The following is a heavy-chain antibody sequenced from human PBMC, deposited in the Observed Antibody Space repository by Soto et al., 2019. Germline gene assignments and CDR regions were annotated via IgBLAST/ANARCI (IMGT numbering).Heavy chain of an antibody. D-gene: IGHD2-2*01. CDR2: INHSGST. V-gene: IGHV4-34*01. Sequence: SETLSLTCAVYGGSFSGYYWSWIRQPPGKGLEWIGEINHSGSTNYNPSLKSRVTISVDTSKNQFSLKLSSVTAADTAVYYCARAPYCSSTSCYDGDWGQGTRVTVSS. J-gene: IGHJ4*02. CDR1: GGSFSGYY. CDR3: ARAPYCSSTSCYDGD.